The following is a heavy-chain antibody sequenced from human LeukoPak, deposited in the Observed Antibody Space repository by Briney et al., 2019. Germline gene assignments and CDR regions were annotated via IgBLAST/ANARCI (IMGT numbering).Heavy chain of an antibody. J-gene: IGHJ4*02. CDR2: IKQDGSEK. CDR3: ARDVRTIFGVAFDY. Sequence: PGGSLRLSCAASGFTFSSYWMSWVRQAPGKGLEWVANIKQDGSEKYYVDSVKGRFTISRDNAKNSLYLQMNSLRAEDTAVYYCARDVRTIFGVAFDYWGQGTLVTVSS. D-gene: IGHD3-3*01. CDR1: GFTFSSYW. V-gene: IGHV3-7*01.